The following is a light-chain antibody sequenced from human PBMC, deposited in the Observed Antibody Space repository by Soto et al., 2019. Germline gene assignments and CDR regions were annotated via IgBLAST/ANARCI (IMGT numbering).Light chain of an antibody. CDR3: QQSHGIPYT. CDR1: QTISTY. CDR2: AAS. Sequence: DIQMTQSPSSLSASVGDRVTITCRASQTISTYLNWYQQKPGEAPKLLIYAASKLQSGVPSRFSGSGSGTDFTLTISSLQPEDVATYYCQQSHGIPYTFGQGTKLENK. J-gene: IGKJ2*01. V-gene: IGKV1-39*01.